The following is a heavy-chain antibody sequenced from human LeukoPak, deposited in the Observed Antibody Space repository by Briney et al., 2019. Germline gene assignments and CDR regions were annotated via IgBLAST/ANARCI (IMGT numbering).Heavy chain of an antibody. D-gene: IGHD3-16*01. J-gene: IGHJ4*02. CDR1: GFTVSSTY. Sequence: GRSLRPSCAVSGFTVSSTYISWVRPAPGKGLEWVSVIYSGGGTYYADSVKGRFTISRDNSKNTVYLQMNSLRVEDTAVYYCARSRGTFLPHDYWGQGTLVTVSS. CDR2: IYSGGGT. CDR3: ARSRGTFLPHDY. V-gene: IGHV3-66*01.